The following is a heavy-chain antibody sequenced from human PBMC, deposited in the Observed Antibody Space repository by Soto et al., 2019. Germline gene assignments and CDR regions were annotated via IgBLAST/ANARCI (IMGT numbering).Heavy chain of an antibody. CDR1: GFTFSSYS. CDR3: VREQRYFDWLFFDY. Sequence: EVQLVESGGGLVQPGGSLRLSCAASGFTFSSYSMNWVRQAPGKGLEWVSYISSSSSTIYYADSVKGRFTISRDNAKNSLYLQMNSLRDEDTAVYYCVREQRYFDWLFFDYWGQGTLVTVSS. V-gene: IGHV3-48*02. J-gene: IGHJ4*02. CDR2: ISSSSSTI. D-gene: IGHD3-9*01.